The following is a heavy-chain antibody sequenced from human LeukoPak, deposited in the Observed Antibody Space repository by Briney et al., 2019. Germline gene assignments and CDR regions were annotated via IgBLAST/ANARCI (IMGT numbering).Heavy chain of an antibody. J-gene: IGHJ4*02. CDR1: GFTFSNAW. CDR2: IKSKTDGGTT. V-gene: IGHV3-15*01. D-gene: IGHD5-12*01. Sequence: GGSLRLSCAASGFTFSNAWMSWVRQAPGKGLEWVGRIKSKTDGGTTDYAAPVKGRFTIARDDSKNTLYLQMNSLKTEDTAVYYCTTVGGDWDIAGIDYWGQGTLVTVSS. CDR3: TTVGGDWDIAGIDY.